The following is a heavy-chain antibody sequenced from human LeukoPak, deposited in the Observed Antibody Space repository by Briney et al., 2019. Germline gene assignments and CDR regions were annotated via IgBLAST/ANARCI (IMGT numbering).Heavy chain of an antibody. CDR1: GFTFSDSS. J-gene: IGHJ6*02. V-gene: IGHV3-73*01. CDR3: MGGNVDYYGMDV. Sequence: GGSLRLSCAASGFTFSDSSIHWVRQFSGKGLEWVGRIRTKPNGYATAYAASVTGRFTFSRDDSKNTAYLQMNSLKTEDTAIYYCMGGNVDYYGMDVRGQGTTVTVSS. D-gene: IGHD4-23*01. CDR2: IRTKPNGYAT.